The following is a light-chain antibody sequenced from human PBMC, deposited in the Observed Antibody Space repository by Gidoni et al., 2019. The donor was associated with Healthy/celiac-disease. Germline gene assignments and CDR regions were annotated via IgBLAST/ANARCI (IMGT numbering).Light chain of an antibody. CDR3: QVWDSSSGDVV. Sequence: SYVLPQPPTVSVAPGKTARITCGGNNSGSKSVHWYQQKPGQAPVLVVYDDSDRPSGIPERFSGSNSGNTATLTISRVEAGDEADYYCQVWDSSSGDVVFGGGTKLTVL. CDR1: NSGSKS. CDR2: DDS. J-gene: IGLJ2*01. V-gene: IGLV3-21*03.